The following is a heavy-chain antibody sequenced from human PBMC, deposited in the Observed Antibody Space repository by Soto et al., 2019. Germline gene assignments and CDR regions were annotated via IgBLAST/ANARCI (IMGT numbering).Heavy chain of an antibody. CDR2: RYYSEST. D-gene: IGHD2-15*01. J-gene: IGHJ4*02. CDR3: ARTKCSGGSCYSWSLDY. Sequence: SETLSLTCTVSGGSITTGGYYWSWIRQLPGKGLEWIGHRYYSESTYYNPSLKSRVSTSLDTSKNQFSLKLSFVTAADTAMYYCARTKCSGGSCYSWSLDYWGQGTPVTVS. V-gene: IGHV4-31*03. CDR1: GGSITTGGYY.